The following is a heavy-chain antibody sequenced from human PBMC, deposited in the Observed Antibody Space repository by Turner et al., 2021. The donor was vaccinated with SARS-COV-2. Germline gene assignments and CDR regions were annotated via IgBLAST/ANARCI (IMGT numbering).Heavy chain of an antibody. D-gene: IGHD3-3*01. CDR1: GFTFDDYA. Sequence: EVQLVESGGGVVQPGGSLRLSCAASGFTFDDYAMHWVRQAPGKGLEWVSLISGDGGSTYYADSVKGRFTISRDNSKNSLYLQMNSLRAEDTAVYYCARGDDFWRGYSSYGMDVWGQGTTVTVSS. CDR2: ISGDGGST. CDR3: ARGDDFWRGYSSYGMDV. V-gene: IGHV3-43*02. J-gene: IGHJ6*02.